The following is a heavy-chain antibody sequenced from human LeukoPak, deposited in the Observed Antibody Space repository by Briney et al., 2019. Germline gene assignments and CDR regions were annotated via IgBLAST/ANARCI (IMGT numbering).Heavy chain of an antibody. CDR3: AGSFRRLRVAGLVV. CDR1: GYSISSGYY. V-gene: IGHV4-38-2*02. CDR2: IYHSGST. Sequence: SETLSLTCTVSGYSISSGYYWGWIRQPPGKGLEWIGSIYHSGSTYYNPSLKSRVTILVDTSKNQFSLKLSSVTAADTAVYYCAGSFRRLRVAGLVVWGQGTTVTVSS. J-gene: IGHJ6*02. D-gene: IGHD4-17*01.